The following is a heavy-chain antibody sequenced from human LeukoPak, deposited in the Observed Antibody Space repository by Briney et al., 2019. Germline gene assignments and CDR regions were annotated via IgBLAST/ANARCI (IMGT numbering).Heavy chain of an antibody. CDR2: INPNSGGT. CDR1: GYTFTGCF. D-gene: IGHD2-2*01. J-gene: IGHJ4*02. V-gene: IGHV1-2*02. Sequence: ASVKVSCKASGYTFTGCFMHWVRQAPGQGLEWMGWINPNSGGTNYAQKCQGRVTMTRDTSISTAYMELSRLRSDDTAVYYCASSIVYCSSTSCYFNWGQGTLVTVSS. CDR3: ASSIVYCSSTSCYFN.